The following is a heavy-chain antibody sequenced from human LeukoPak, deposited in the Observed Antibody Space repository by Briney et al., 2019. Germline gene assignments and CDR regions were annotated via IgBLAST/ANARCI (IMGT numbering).Heavy chain of an antibody. Sequence: GESLKISCYDSGYNFANFWIGWVRQMPGKGLEWMGIIHPTDSQTLYSPSFQGQVTISVDRSINTAYLQWSSLKASDTAMYYCARLVSVAGLFDYWGQGTLVTVSS. CDR2: IHPTDSQT. CDR1: GYNFANFW. D-gene: IGHD6-19*01. J-gene: IGHJ4*02. V-gene: IGHV5-51*01. CDR3: ARLVSVAGLFDY.